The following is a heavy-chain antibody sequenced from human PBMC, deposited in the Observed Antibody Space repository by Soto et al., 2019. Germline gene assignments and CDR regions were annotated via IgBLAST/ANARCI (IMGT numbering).Heavy chain of an antibody. V-gene: IGHV2-5*02. J-gene: IGHJ4*02. D-gene: IGHD6-19*01. Sequence: QITLKESGPTLVTPTQTLTLTCTFSGFSLSTSGVGVGWFRQPPGKALEWLTLIYWDDDNHYSPSLQSRLTITKDTSKNQVVLTMSHMDPVDTVTDYCAHGSGWLFDFWGQGALVTVSS. CDR2: IYWDDDN. CDR3: AHGSGWLFDF. CDR1: GFSLSTSGVG.